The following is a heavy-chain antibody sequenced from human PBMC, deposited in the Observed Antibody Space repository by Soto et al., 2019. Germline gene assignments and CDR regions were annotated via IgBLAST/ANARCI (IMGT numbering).Heavy chain of an antibody. J-gene: IGHJ6*02. CDR1: GGTFSSYT. CDR2: IIPILGIA. D-gene: IGHD2-15*01. V-gene: IGHV1-69*08. CDR3: ARDDEVVSRDV. Sequence: QVQLVQSGAEVKKPGSSVKVSCKASGGTFSSYTISWVRQAPGQGLEWMGRIIPILGIANYAQKFQGRVTITADKSTSTAYMELSSLRSEDTAVYHCARDDEVVSRDVWGQGTTFTVSS.